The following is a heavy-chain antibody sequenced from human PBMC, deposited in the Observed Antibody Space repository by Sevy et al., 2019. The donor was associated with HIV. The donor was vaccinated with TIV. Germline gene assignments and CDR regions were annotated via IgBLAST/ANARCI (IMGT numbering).Heavy chain of an antibody. CDR3: ASGWLYWPTDY. CDR2: ISSTGNT. Sequence: GGSLRLSCAASGFTLSNYALTWVRQAPGKGLEWVATISSTGNTHYTDSVEGRFSISRDNSKSTVFLQMNSLRSEDTAIYYCASGWLYWPTDYWGQGTLVTVSS. D-gene: IGHD6-19*01. J-gene: IGHJ4*02. CDR1: GFTLSNYA. V-gene: IGHV3-23*01.